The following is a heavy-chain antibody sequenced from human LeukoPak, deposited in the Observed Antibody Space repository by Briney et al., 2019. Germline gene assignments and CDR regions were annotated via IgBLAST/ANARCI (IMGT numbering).Heavy chain of an antibody. V-gene: IGHV3-23*01. J-gene: IGHJ4*02. CDR3: ARCSGDTCYSRPPDF. CDR1: GFIFRDYG. CDR2: ITDNGKNT. D-gene: IGHD2-15*01. Sequence: GGSLRLSCAASGFIFRDYGMAWVRQAPGKGLEWVSAITDNGKNTYYTDPVKGRFTMSRDNSANSVFLQMNSLRGEDTADYYCARCSGDTCYSRPPDFWGQGILVTVSS.